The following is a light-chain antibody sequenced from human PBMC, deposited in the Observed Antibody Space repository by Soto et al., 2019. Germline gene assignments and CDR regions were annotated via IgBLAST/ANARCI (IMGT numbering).Light chain of an antibody. CDR2: GAY. J-gene: IGKJ1*01. V-gene: IGKV3-15*01. Sequence: EVVMTQSPATLSVSPGERATLSCRASQSISSDLAWYQQKPGQAPRLLIYGAYTRASDSSARFSGSGFGTECTLTISSLQSEDFAVYYWQQYNNWPPLTLGQGTKV. CDR1: QSISSD. CDR3: QQYNNWPPLT.